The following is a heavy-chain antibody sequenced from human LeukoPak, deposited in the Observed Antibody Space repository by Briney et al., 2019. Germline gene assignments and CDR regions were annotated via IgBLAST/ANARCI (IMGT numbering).Heavy chain of an antibody. CDR1: GGPFSGYY. J-gene: IGHJ4*02. V-gene: IGHV4-34*01. Sequence: SETLSLTCAVYGGPFSGYYWSWIRQPPGKGLEWIGEINHSGSTNYNPSLKSRVTISVDTSKNQFSLKLSSVTAADTAVYYCARGLRNYGNDYWGQGTLVTVSS. CDR2: INHSGST. D-gene: IGHD4-17*01. CDR3: ARGLRNYGNDY.